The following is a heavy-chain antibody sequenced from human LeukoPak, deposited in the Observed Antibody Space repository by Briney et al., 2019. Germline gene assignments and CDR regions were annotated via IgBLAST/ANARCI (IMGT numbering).Heavy chain of an antibody. J-gene: IGHJ4*02. CDR1: GGTFSSYA. Sequence: SVKVSCKASGGTFSSYAISWVRQAPGQGLEWMGRIIPILGIANYAQKFQGRVTITADKSTSTAYMELSSLRSEDTAVYYCARGGPTTVIYFDYWGQGTLVTVSP. D-gene: IGHD4-17*01. CDR3: ARGGPTTVIYFDY. V-gene: IGHV1-69*04. CDR2: IIPILGIA.